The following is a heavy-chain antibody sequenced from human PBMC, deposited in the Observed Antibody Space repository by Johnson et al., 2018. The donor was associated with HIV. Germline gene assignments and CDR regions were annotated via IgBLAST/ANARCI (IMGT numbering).Heavy chain of an antibody. D-gene: IGHD3-9*01. CDR1: GFIFSSYG. Sequence: VQLVESGGGLVQPGGSLRLACAASGFIFSSYGMSWVRQAPGKGLEWVSGINWNGGTTHYADSVRGRFTISRENAKNSLYLQMNSLRAGDTAVYYCARGLRYVDWFDAFDIWGQGTMVTVSS. CDR2: INWNGGTT. J-gene: IGHJ3*02. CDR3: ARGLRYVDWFDAFDI. V-gene: IGHV3-20*04.